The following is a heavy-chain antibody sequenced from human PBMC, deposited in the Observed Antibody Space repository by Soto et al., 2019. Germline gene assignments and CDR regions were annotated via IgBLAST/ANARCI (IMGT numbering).Heavy chain of an antibody. Sequence: GSLRLSCAASGFTFSSYWMSWVRQAPGKGLEWVANIKQDGSEKYYVDSVKGRFTISRDNAKNSLYLQMNSLRAEDTAVYYCARGSWDDVSAHYYMDVWGKGTTVTVSS. D-gene: IGHD1-1*01. J-gene: IGHJ6*03. V-gene: IGHV3-7*01. CDR3: ARGSWDDVSAHYYMDV. CDR2: IKQDGSEK. CDR1: GFTFSSYW.